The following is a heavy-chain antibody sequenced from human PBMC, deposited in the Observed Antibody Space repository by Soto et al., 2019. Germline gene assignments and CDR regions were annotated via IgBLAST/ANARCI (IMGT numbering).Heavy chain of an antibody. J-gene: IGHJ4*02. CDR2: ISYDGSNK. V-gene: IGHV3-30-3*01. CDR1: GFTFSSYA. Sequence: ESGGGVVQPGRSLRLSCAASGFTFSSYAMHWVRQAPGKGLEWVAVISYDGSNKYYADSVKGRFTISRDNSKNTLYLQMNSLRAEDTAVYYCARAPQWSIGGKHRGEHYYFDYWGQGTLVTVSS. CDR3: ARAPQWSIGGKHRGEHYYFDY. D-gene: IGHD2-15*01.